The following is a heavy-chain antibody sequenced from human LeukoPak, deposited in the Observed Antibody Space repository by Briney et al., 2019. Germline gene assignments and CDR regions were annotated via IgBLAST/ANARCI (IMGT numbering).Heavy chain of an antibody. V-gene: IGHV4-59*08. J-gene: IGHJ3*02. CDR2: IYYSGST. CDR1: GGSISSYY. Sequence: MPSETLSLTCTVSGGSISSYYWSWIRQPPGKGLEWIGYIYYSGSTNYNPSLKSRVTISVDTSKNQFSLKLSSVTAADTAVYYCARGYSSGDAFDIWGQGTMVTVSS. D-gene: IGHD6-19*01. CDR3: ARGYSSGDAFDI.